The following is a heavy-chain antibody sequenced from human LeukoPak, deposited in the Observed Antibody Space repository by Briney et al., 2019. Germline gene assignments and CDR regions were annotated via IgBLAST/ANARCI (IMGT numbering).Heavy chain of an antibody. Sequence: GGSLRLSCAASGFSFSDYYMTWIRQAPGKGLEWVAVIWYDGSNKYYADSVKGRFTISRDNSKNTLYLQMNSLRAEDTAVYYCARVITAYCGGDCYSMGYWGQGTLVTVSS. J-gene: IGHJ4*02. CDR2: IWYDGSNK. CDR3: ARVITAYCGGDCYSMGY. V-gene: IGHV3-33*08. CDR1: GFSFSDYY. D-gene: IGHD2-21*02.